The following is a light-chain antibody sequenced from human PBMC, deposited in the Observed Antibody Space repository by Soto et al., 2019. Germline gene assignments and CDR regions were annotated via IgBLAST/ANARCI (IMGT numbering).Light chain of an antibody. J-gene: IGLJ1*01. V-gene: IGLV1-44*01. Sequence: QSVLTQPPSASWTPGQRVTISCSGSSSNIGSNTVKWYQQLPGTAPKLLIYSNNQRPSGVPDRFSDSKSGTSASLAISGLQSEDEADYYCAAWDDSLNGYVFGTGTKVTVL. CDR3: AAWDDSLNGYV. CDR2: SNN. CDR1: SSNIGSNT.